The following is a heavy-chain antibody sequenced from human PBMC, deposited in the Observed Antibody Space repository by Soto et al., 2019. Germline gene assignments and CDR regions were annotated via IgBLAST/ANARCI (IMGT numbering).Heavy chain of an antibody. CDR1: GFTFDDYG. Sequence: EVQLLESGGGVVRPGGSLRLSCAASGFTFDDYGMSWVSQVPGKALECVSGINWNGESTTYADSVKGQFTIYRDNAKNSLYLQMNSLRAEDTAFYYCARTELSFDYWGQGTLVTVSS. CDR2: INWNGEST. D-gene: IGHD3-16*02. J-gene: IGHJ4*02. CDR3: ARTELSFDY. V-gene: IGHV3-20*04.